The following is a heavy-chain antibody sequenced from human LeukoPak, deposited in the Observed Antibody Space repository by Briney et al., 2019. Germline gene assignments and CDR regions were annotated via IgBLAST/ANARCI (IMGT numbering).Heavy chain of an antibody. CDR3: ARGLYDSSGYYHDY. Sequence: PSETLSLTCTVPGASISSYYWSWLRQPPGKGLEWIGYIYYSGSTNYTPSLKSRVTISVDTSKNQFSLKLTPVTAADTAMYYCARGLYDSSGYYHDYWGRGTLVTVSS. J-gene: IGHJ4*02. V-gene: IGHV4-59*08. CDR1: GASISSYY. D-gene: IGHD3-22*01. CDR2: IYYSGST.